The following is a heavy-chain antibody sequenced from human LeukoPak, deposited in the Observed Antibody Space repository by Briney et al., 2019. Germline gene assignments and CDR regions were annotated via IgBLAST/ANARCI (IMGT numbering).Heavy chain of an antibody. CDR1: GFTFSSYA. CDR3: AREGSYYGNYFDY. CDR2: IYYSGST. V-gene: IGHV4-59*01. D-gene: IGHD1-26*01. Sequence: GSLRLSCAASGFTFSSYAMSWIRQPPGKGLEWIGYIYYSGSTNYNPSLKSRVTISVDTSKNQFSLKLSSVTAADTAVYYCAREGSYYGNYFDYWGQGTLVTVSS. J-gene: IGHJ4*02.